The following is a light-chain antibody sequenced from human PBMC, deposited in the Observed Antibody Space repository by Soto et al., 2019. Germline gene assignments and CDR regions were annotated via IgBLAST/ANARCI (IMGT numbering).Light chain of an antibody. V-gene: IGKV3-11*01. CDR1: QSVSSY. J-gene: IGKJ2*01. CDR3: QQRSNWYT. CDR2: DAS. Sequence: EIVLTQSPATLSLSPGERATLSCRASQSVSSYLAGYQQKPGQAPRLLIYDASSRATGIPARFSGSGSGTDFTLTISRLEPEDFAVYYCQQRSNWYTFGQGTKLEIK.